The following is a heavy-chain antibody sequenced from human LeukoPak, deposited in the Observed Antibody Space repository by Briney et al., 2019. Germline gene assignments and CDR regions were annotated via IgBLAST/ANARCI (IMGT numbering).Heavy chain of an antibody. V-gene: IGHV4-59*08. D-gene: IGHD4-17*01. J-gene: IGHJ3*02. CDR2: IYYSGST. CDR1: GGSISSYY. CDR3: ASYGGSTGDAFDI. Sequence: SETLSLTCTVSGGSISSYYWSWIRQSPGQGLEYIGYIYYSGSTNYNPSLKSRVTISVDTSKNQVSLKLSSVTAADTAVYYCASYGGSTGDAFDIWGQGTMVTVSS.